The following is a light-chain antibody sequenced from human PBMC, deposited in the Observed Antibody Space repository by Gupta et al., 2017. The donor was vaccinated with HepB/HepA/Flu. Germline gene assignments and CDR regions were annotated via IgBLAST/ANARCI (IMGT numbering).Light chain of an antibody. CDR2: DVS. CDR1: SSDVGGYNY. CDR3: SSYTSSSTNWV. Sequence: QSPLTQPASVSGSPGTSITISCTGTSSDVGGYNYVSWYQQNPGKAPKLMIYDVSNRPSGVANRFSGSKSGNTASLTISGLQAEDEADYYCSSYTSSSTNWVFGGGTKLTVL. J-gene: IGLJ3*02. V-gene: IGLV2-14*01.